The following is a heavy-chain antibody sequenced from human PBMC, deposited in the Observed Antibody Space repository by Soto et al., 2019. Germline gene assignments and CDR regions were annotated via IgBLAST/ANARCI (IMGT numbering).Heavy chain of an antibody. D-gene: IGHD3-22*01. CDR2: MSGTGGKT. CDR1: GFTFSIYA. CDR3: AHAQTHSNPLYSFDF. J-gene: IGHJ4*02. Sequence: GGSLRLSCAASGFTFSIYAMTWGRQSPGKGLEWVSSMSGTGGKTYYADSVKGRFSISRDGAKNTRYLRMNSLRAEDTAIYYCAHAQTHSNPLYSFDFWGPGPLVTVS. V-gene: IGHV3-23*01.